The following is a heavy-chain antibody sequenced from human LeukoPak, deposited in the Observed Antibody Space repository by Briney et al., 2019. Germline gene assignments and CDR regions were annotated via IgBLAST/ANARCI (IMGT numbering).Heavy chain of an antibody. Sequence: GGSLRLSCAASGFTSSDNFMSWIRQAPGKGLEWVSYISKSDSTSYYADTVKGRFTISRDSAKKSVYLYMNSLRAEDTAVYYCARDNVVTTIDDYYYYMDVWGKGTTVTVSS. CDR3: ARDNVVTTIDDYYYYMDV. V-gene: IGHV3-11*04. J-gene: IGHJ6*03. CDR1: GFTSSDNF. D-gene: IGHD5-12*01. CDR2: ISKSDSTS.